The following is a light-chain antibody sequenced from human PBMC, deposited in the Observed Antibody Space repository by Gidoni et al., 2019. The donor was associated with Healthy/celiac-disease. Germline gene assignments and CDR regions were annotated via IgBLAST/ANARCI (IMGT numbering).Light chain of an antibody. J-gene: IGKJ2*01. CDR2: AAS. Sequence: DSQMTQSPSSLSASVGDRVTITCRASQSISSYLNWYQQKPGKAPKLLIYAASSLQSGVPSRFSGSVSGTDFTLTIISLQPEDFATYYCQQSYSTPYTFGQGTKLEIK. CDR3: QQSYSTPYT. CDR1: QSISSY. V-gene: IGKV1-39*01.